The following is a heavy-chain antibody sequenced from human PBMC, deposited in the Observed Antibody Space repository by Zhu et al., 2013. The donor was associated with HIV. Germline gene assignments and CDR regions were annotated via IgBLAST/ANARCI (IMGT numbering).Heavy chain of an antibody. D-gene: IGHD2-15*01. CDR3: ARGRVVWRFDY. CDR2: IYYSGST. J-gene: IGHJ4*02. V-gene: IGHV4-39*07. Sequence: QVQLQESGPGLVKPSETLSLTCTVSGGSISSSSDYWGWIRQSPGKGLEWIGTIYYSGSTYYNPSLKSRVTISVDTSKNQFSLQLTSVTAADTAVYYCARGRVVWRFDYWGQGTLVTVSS. CDR1: GGSISSSSDY.